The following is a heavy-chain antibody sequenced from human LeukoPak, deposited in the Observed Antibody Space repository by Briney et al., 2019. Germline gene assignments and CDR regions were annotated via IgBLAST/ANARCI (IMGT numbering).Heavy chain of an antibody. Sequence: GGSLRLSCAASGVTFSFYSMSWVRQAPGKGLEWVSYITSSSTTIYYADSVRGRFTISRDNAKNSLYLQMSSLGAEDTAVYYCARVAVAGTNWFDPWGQGTLVTVSS. J-gene: IGHJ5*02. V-gene: IGHV3-48*01. D-gene: IGHD6-19*01. CDR3: ARVAVAGTNWFDP. CDR2: ITSSSTTI. CDR1: GVTFSFYS.